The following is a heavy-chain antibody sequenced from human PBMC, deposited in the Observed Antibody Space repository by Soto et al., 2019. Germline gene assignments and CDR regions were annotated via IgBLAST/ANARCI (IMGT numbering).Heavy chain of an antibody. CDR1: GFTFSNAW. D-gene: IGHD3-3*01. CDR3: TTDLDVLRFLEWFQAGYY. Sequence: GGSLRLSCAASGFTFSNAWMSWVRQAPGKGLEWVGRIKSKTDGGTTDYAAPVKGRFTISRDDSKNTLYLQMNSLKTEDTAVYYCTTDLDVLRFLEWFQAGYYWGQGTLVTVSS. CDR2: IKSKTDGGTT. V-gene: IGHV3-15*01. J-gene: IGHJ4*02.